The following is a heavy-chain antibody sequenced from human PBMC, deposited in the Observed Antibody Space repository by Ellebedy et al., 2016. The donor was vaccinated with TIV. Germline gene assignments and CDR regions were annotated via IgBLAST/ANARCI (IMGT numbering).Heavy chain of an antibody. CDR3: AKELYFYDRTGYAPDVFDI. J-gene: IGHJ3*02. Sequence: GESLKISCAASGFPLRTYAMNWVRQAPGKGLEWVSVISGSGDSTSYADSVKGRFTISRDNSKDTLYLQMNSLRAEDTAVYYCAKELYFYDRTGYAPDVFDIWGQGTMVTVSS. D-gene: IGHD3-22*01. V-gene: IGHV3-23*01. CDR2: ISGSGDST. CDR1: GFPLRTYA.